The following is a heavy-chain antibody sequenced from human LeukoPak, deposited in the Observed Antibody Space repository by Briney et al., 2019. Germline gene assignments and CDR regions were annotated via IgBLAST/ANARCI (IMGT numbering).Heavy chain of an antibody. CDR1: GFTVSSNY. D-gene: IGHD1-1*01. CDR2: ISYDGSNK. J-gene: IGHJ4*02. CDR3: AGTADY. Sequence: PGGSLRLSCAVSGFTVSSNYMSWVRQAPGKGLEWVAVISYDGSNKYYADSVKGRFTISRDNSKNTLYLQMNSLRAEDTAVYYCAGTADYWGQGTLVTVSS. V-gene: IGHV3-30-3*01.